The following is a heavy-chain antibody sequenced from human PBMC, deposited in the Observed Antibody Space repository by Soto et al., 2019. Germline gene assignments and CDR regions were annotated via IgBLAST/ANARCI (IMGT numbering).Heavy chain of an antibody. CDR2: INHSGST. Sequence: SETLSLTCAVYGGSFSGYYWSWIRQPPGKGLEWIGEINHSGSTNYNPSLKSRVTISVDTSKNQFSLKLSSVTAADTAVYYCARHPYYDYVWGSYQRYYYYGMDVWGQGTTVTVSS. CDR1: GGSFSGYY. J-gene: IGHJ6*02. D-gene: IGHD3-16*02. CDR3: ARHPYYDYVWGSYQRYYYYGMDV. V-gene: IGHV4-34*01.